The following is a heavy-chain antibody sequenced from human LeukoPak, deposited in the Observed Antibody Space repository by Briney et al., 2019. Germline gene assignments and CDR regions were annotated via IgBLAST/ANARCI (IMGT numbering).Heavy chain of an antibody. D-gene: IGHD2-15*01. CDR1: GFTFSIYS. CDR2: INSGGGTT. J-gene: IGHJ4*02. CDR3: ARGSAKYCSGGSCYSAGDY. V-gene: IGHV3-48*04. Sequence: GGSLRLSCAASGFTFSIYSMNWVRQAPGKGLEWISYINSGGGTTYYADSVKGRFTISRDNAKNSLYLQMNSLRAEDTAVYYCARGSAKYCSGGSCYSAGDYWGQGTLVTVSS.